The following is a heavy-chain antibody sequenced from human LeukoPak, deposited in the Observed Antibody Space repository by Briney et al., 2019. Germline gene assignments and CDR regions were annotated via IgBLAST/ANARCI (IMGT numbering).Heavy chain of an antibody. Sequence: GESLKISCKTSGYIFTNYWIGWVRQMPGKGLEWMGIIYPGDSDTRYSPSFQGQVTISADKSISTASLQCSSLKASDTAMYNCARLGNGYNSGGVYWGQGTLVTVSS. J-gene: IGHJ4*02. CDR2: IYPGDSDT. V-gene: IGHV5-51*03. D-gene: IGHD5-24*01. CDR3: ARLGNGYNSGGVY. CDR1: GYIFTNYW.